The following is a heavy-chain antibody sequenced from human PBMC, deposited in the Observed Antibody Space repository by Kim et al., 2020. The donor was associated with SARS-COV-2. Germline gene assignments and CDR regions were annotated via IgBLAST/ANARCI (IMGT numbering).Heavy chain of an antibody. D-gene: IGHD3-3*01. CDR2: ISPSGDTI. J-gene: IGHJ4*02. CDR1: GFTFSDSY. CDR3: SKAGHGYNALEF. Sequence: GGSLRLSCAASGFTFSDSYMNWIRQAPGKGLEWVSFISPSGDTIFYSDSVKGRFTISRDNAKNSQYLQMNSLRVEDTAIYYCSKAGHGYNALEFWGQGTL. V-gene: IGHV3-11*01.